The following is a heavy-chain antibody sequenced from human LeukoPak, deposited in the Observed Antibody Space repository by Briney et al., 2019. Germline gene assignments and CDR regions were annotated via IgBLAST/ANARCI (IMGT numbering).Heavy chain of an antibody. V-gene: IGHV1-24*01. CDR2: FDPEDGET. CDR1: GYTLTELS. CDR3: ARSRRNYYDSSGYSDLDY. Sequence: GASVKVSCKVSGYTLTELSMHWVRQAPGKGLEWMGGFDPEDGETIYAQKFQGRVTMTEDTSTDTAYMELSSLRSEDTAVYYCARSRRNYYDSSGYSDLDYWGQGTLVTVSS. J-gene: IGHJ4*02. D-gene: IGHD3-22*01.